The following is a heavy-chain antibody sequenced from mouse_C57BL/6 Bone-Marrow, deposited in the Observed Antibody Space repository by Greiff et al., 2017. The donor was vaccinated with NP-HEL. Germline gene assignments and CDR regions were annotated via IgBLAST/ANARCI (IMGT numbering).Heavy chain of an antibody. CDR1: GYTFTSYW. CDR2: INPSNGGT. D-gene: IGHD1-1*01. J-gene: IGHJ2*01. CDR3: ARFITTVVAGDY. Sequence: QVTLKESGTELVKPGASVKLSCKASGYTFTSYWMHWVKQRPGQGLEWIGNINPSNGGTNYNEKFKSKATLTVDKSSSTAYMQLSSLTSEDSAVYYCARFITTVVAGDYWGQGTTLTVSS. V-gene: IGHV1-53*01.